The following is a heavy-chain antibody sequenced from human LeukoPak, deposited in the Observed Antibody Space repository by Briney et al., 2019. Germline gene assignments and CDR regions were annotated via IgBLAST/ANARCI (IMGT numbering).Heavy chain of an antibody. CDR2: IYTSGST. J-gene: IGHJ5*02. V-gene: IGHV4-4*09. Sequence: SETLCLTCTVSGVSISSYYWSWIRQPPGKGLEWIGYIYTSGSTNYNPSLKSRVTISVDTSKNQFSLKLSSVTAADTAVYYCARQGTYYYDSSGDNWFDPWGQGTLVTVSS. CDR1: GVSISSYY. CDR3: ARQGTYYYDSSGDNWFDP. D-gene: IGHD3-22*01.